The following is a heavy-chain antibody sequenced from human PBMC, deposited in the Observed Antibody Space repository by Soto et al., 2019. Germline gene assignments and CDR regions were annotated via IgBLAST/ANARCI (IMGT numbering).Heavy chain of an antibody. CDR1: GFNFSNYG. CDR2: ISYDGSHK. J-gene: IGHJ4*02. CDR3: AKDLVHTSSCAAD. Sequence: HVQLVESGGGVVQPGRSLRLSCAVSGFNFSNYGMHWVRQAPGKGLEWVAVISYDGSHKASADSVKGRFAISRDNSKNTLFLQMNSLRVEDTAMYYCAKDLVHTSSCAADWGQGTLVTVSS. V-gene: IGHV3-30*18. D-gene: IGHD6-19*01.